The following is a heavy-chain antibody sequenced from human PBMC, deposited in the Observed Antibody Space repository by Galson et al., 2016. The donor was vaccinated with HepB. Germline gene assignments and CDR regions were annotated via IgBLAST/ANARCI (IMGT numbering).Heavy chain of an antibody. V-gene: IGHV1-46*02. J-gene: IGHJ6*03. Sequence: SVKVSCKVSGDYFNNYLMTWVRQAPGQGLEWMGMVNPSNGRTKYAQKFQDRISMTRDTPTSRVHMELRTLRSDDTAMYYCARGGSTYYNYYYYYMDVWGKGTTVTVSS. CDR3: ARGGSTYYNYYYYYMDV. CDR2: VNPSNGRT. D-gene: IGHD4-11*01. CDR1: GDYFNNYL.